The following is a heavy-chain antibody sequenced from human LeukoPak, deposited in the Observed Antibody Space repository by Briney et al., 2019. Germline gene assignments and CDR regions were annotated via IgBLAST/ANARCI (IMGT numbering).Heavy chain of an antibody. Sequence: SETLSLTCTVSGGSISSYYWSWIRQPPGKGLEWIGYMYYSGSPNYNPSLESRVTMSVDTFKNQFSLKLNSVTAADTAVYYCARGGTYRGGADYWGQGTLVTVSS. V-gene: IGHV4-59*01. CDR1: GGSISSYY. CDR3: ARGGTYRGGADY. J-gene: IGHJ4*02. CDR2: MYYSGSP. D-gene: IGHD4-11*01.